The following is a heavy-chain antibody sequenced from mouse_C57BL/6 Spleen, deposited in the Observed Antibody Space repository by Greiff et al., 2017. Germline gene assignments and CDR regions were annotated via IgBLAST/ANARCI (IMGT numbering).Heavy chain of an antibody. D-gene: IGHD3-2*02. J-gene: IGHJ4*01. V-gene: IGHV1-4*01. CDR2: INPSSGYT. CDR1: GYTFTSYT. Sequence: VQLQQSGAELARPGASVKMSCKASGYTFTSYTMHWVKQRPGQGLEWIGYINPSSGYTKYNQKFKDKATLTADKSSSTAYMQLSSLTSEDSAVYNYATAQAVFAMYYWGQGTSVTVSS. CDR3: ATAQAVFAMYY.